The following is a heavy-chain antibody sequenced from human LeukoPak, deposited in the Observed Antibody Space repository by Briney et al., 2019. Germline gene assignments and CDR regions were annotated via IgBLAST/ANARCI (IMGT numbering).Heavy chain of an antibody. CDR3: ARAEDYYDSSGYYEYFFDY. CDR2: ISSNGGST. Sequence: GGSLRLSCAASGFTFSSYAMHWVRQASGKGLENFSAISSNGGSTYYANSVKGRFTISRDNFKNTLYLQMGSLRAEDMAVYYCARAEDYYDSSGYYEYFFDYWGQGTLVTVSS. CDR1: GFTFSSYA. D-gene: IGHD3-22*01. J-gene: IGHJ4*02. V-gene: IGHV3-64*01.